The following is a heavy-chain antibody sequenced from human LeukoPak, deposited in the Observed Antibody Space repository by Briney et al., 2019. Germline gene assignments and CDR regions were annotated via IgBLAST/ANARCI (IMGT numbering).Heavy chain of an antibody. Sequence: GGSLRLSCSGSGFTFSVYSTNWVRQAPGKGLEWVSSITSKSNYIYYADSVMGRFTISRDNAMNSVFLQLNSLRAEDSAVYYCTSGLIAIESDNNLYQYMDVWGKGTTVTVSS. CDR2: ITSKSNYI. V-gene: IGHV3-21*01. J-gene: IGHJ6*03. CDR3: TSGLIAIESDNNLYQYMDV. D-gene: IGHD2-21*01. CDR1: GFTFSVYS.